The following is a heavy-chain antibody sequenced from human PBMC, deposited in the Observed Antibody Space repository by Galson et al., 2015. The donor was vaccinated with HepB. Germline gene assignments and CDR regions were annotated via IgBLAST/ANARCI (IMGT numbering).Heavy chain of an antibody. Sequence: SLRLSCAASGFTFSSYWMSWVRQAPGKGLEWVANIKQDGSEKYYVDSVKGRFTISRDNAKNSLYLQMNSLRAEDTAVYYCARDGCSSTSCYTGWFDPWGQGTLVTVSS. CDR3: ARDGCSSTSCYTGWFDP. V-gene: IGHV3-7*03. J-gene: IGHJ5*02. CDR2: IKQDGSEK. CDR1: GFTFSSYW. D-gene: IGHD2-2*02.